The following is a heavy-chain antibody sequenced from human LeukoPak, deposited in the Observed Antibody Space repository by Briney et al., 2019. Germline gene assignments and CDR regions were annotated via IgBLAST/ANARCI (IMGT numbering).Heavy chain of an antibody. Sequence: GRSLRLSCAASGFTFSISGMHWVRQALDKGLEWEAVIWYDGSNKYYADSVKGRFTISRDISKNTLNLQMNSRRVEDTAVYYCARDVSRGYLRPLDVWGQGTTVTVCS. V-gene: IGHV3-33*08. CDR3: ARDVSRGYLRPLDV. CDR2: IWYDGSNK. D-gene: IGHD5-18*01. J-gene: IGHJ6*02. CDR1: GFTFSISG.